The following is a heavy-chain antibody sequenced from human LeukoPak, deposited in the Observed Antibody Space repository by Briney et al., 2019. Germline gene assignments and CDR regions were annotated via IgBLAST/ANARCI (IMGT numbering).Heavy chain of an antibody. J-gene: IGHJ3*02. CDR1: GGSISNYY. Sequence: SETLSLTCSVSGGSISNYYWSWIRQPAGKGLEWIGRIYTSGSTNYNPSLKSRVTISVDKSKNQFSLKLTSVTAADTAVYYCARDGYCSGGSCPLDIWGQGTMVTVSS. V-gene: IGHV4-4*07. D-gene: IGHD2-15*01. CDR2: IYTSGST. CDR3: ARDGYCSGGSCPLDI.